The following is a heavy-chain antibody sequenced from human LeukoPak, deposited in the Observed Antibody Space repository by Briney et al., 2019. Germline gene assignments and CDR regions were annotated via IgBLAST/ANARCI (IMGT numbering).Heavy chain of an antibody. CDR3: ARRGMGYCSGGSCSSYYYYYYMDV. V-gene: IGHV4-34*01. CDR2: INHSGST. Sequence: PSETLSLTCAVYGGSFSGYYWSWIRQPPGKGLEWIGEINHSGSTNYNPSLKSRVTISVDTSKNQFSLKLSSVTAADTAVYYCARRGMGYCSGGSCSSYYYYYYMDVWGKGTTVTISS. D-gene: IGHD2-15*01. J-gene: IGHJ6*03. CDR1: GGSFSGYY.